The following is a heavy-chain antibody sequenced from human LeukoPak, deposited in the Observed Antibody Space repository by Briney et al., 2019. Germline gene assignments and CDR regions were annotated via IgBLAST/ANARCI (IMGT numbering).Heavy chain of an antibody. CDR1: GFTFSDYY. CDR2: ISTTSTYT. J-gene: IGHJ4*02. Sequence: TGGSLRLSCAASGFTFSDYYMSWIRQAPGKGLEWVSYISTTSTYTNYADSVKGRFTISRDNAKNSLYLQMNSLRAEDTAVYYCARGRGGYDYWGQGTLVTVSS. CDR3: ARGRGGYDY. V-gene: IGHV3-11*05. D-gene: IGHD5-12*01.